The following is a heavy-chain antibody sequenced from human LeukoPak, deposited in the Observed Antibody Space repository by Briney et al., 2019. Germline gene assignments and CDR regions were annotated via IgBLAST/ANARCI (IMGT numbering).Heavy chain of an antibody. CDR1: GGSISSYY. CDR3: ARGDGSGSSYRYYYYYYMDV. Sequence: PSETLSLTCTVSGGSISSYYWSWIRQPPGKGLEWIGYIYYSGSTNYNPSLKSRVTISVDTSKNQFSLKLSSVTAADTAVYYCARGDGSGSSYRYYYYYYMDVWGKGTTVTVSS. V-gene: IGHV4-59*01. D-gene: IGHD3-10*01. CDR2: IYYSGST. J-gene: IGHJ6*03.